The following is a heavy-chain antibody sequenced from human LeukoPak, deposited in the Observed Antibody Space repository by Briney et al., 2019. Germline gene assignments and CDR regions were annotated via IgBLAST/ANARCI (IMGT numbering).Heavy chain of an antibody. D-gene: IGHD2-15*01. CDR3: AKSLAFAATGGGMDV. CDR2: ISGSDGNI. J-gene: IGHJ6*02. CDR1: GFTFTTYA. V-gene: IGHV3-23*01. Sequence: GGSLRLSCAASGFTFTTYAMRWVRQAPGKGLEWVSSISGSDGNIYYAGSVKGRFTISRDNNRNTVDLQMNSLRAEDAAVYYCAKSLAFAATGGGMDVWGQGTTVTVSS.